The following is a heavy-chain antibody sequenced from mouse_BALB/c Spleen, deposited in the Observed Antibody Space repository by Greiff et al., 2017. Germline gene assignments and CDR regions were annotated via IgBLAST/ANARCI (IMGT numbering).Heavy chain of an antibody. CDR1: GYTFTSYW. CDR3: ARSRYYGSSYVDAMDY. V-gene: IGHV1-7*01. D-gene: IGHD1-1*01. J-gene: IGHJ4*01. Sequence: QVQLQQSGAELAKPGASVKMSCKASGYTFTSYWMHWVKQWPGQGLEWIGYINPSTGYTEYNQKFKDKATLTADKSSSTAYMQLSSLTSEDSAVYYCARSRYYGSSYVDAMDYWGQGTSVTVSS. CDR2: INPSTGYT.